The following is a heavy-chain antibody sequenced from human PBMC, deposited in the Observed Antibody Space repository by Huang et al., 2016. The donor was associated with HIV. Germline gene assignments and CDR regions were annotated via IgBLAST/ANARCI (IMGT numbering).Heavy chain of an antibody. CDR2: IVPFFSVT. V-gene: IGHV1-69*10. CDR3: AREGQTWYGKPIAAFEI. J-gene: IGHJ3*02. CDR1: GGSFNSLA. Sequence: VQLVQSGAEVKRPGTSVKISCKASGGSFNSLAFNWVRQAPGQGLQDSGVIVPFFSVTNYAEKFRGRLTISADKSTSTVFIELRGLTSEDTAVFFCAREGQTWYGKPIAAFEIWGQGTTVIVSP. D-gene: IGHD6-13*01.